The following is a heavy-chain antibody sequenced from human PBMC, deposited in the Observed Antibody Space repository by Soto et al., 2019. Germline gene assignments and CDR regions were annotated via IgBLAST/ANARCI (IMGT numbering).Heavy chain of an antibody. V-gene: IGHV4-30-2*01. CDR1: GGSINTATHS. D-gene: IGHD4-4*01. CDR2: IYHSGST. Sequence: QLQLQESGSGLVKPSQTLSLTCAVSGGSINTATHSWSWIRQPPGKGLEWIGYIYHSGSTYYNPSVKCRVTIAIDQSNNHFSLRLSSVPAADTAVYYCARGGGVTTTGDDYWGQGILVTVSS. J-gene: IGHJ4*02. CDR3: ARGGGVTTTGDDY.